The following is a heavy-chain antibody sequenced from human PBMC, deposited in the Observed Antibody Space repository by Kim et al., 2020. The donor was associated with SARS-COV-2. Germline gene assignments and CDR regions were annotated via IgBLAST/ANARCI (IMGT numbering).Heavy chain of an antibody. J-gene: IGHJ4*02. V-gene: IGHV3-21*01. Sequence: GGSLRLSCAASGFSFSDYDMSWVRQAPGKGLEWVSSIPSRSPFGYYGDSVQGRFIVSRDNAKRSLYLHMNSLRVGDTATYYCLTNFGTSGYDTDNWGQGTVVNVTS. CDR2: IPSRSPFG. CDR1: GFSFSDYD. CDR3: LTNFGTSGYDTDN. D-gene: IGHD5-12*01.